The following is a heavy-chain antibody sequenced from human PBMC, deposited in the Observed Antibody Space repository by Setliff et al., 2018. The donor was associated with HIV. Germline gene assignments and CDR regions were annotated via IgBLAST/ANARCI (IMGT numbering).Heavy chain of an antibody. J-gene: IGHJ5*02. Sequence: ASVKVSCKASGYTFTTYAMHWVRQAPGQPLEWVGWISIGSGLTKYEQKFHGRVTFTRDMSTSTAYMEVSSLRSDDTAVYYCAAEINTDNNCCWFDPWGQGTLVTVSS. CDR3: AAEINTDNNCCWFDP. V-gene: IGHV1-58*02. D-gene: IGHD1-20*01. CDR1: GYTFTTYA. CDR2: ISIGSGLT.